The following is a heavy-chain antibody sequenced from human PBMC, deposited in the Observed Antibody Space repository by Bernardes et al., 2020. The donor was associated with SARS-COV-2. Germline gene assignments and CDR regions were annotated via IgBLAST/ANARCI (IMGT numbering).Heavy chain of an antibody. D-gene: IGHD6-19*01. CDR1: GGSISSSSYY. Sequence: SETLSLTRTVSGGSISSSSYYWGWIRQPPGKGLEWIGSIYYTGSTYYNPSLKSRATISVDTSKNQFSLKLSSVTAADTAVYYCARAPPEAVAGMGLFDYWGQGTLVTVSS. J-gene: IGHJ4*02. CDR2: IYYTGST. CDR3: ARAPPEAVAGMGLFDY. V-gene: IGHV4-39*01.